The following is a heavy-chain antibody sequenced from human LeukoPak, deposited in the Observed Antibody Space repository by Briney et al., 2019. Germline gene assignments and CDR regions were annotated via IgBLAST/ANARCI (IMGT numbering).Heavy chain of an antibody. V-gene: IGHV3-23*01. D-gene: IGHD3-3*01. J-gene: IGHJ4*02. CDR1: GFTFSNYA. CDR3: AKDAVMYYDFWSGYYFSSYYFDY. CDR2: ISGSGGST. Sequence: PGGSLRLSCAASGFTFSNYAMSWVRQAPGKGLEWVSAISGSGGSTYYADSVKGRFTISRDNSKNTLYLQMNSLRAEDTAVYYCAKDAVMYYDFWSGYYFSSYYFDYWGQGTLVTVSS.